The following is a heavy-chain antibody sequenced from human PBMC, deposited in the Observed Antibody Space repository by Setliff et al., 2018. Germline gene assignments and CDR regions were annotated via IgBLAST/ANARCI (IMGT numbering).Heavy chain of an antibody. CDR1: GGSIRNYF. V-gene: IGHV4-4*07. CDR3: ARGRIAERPEAIDY. J-gene: IGHJ4*02. Sequence: SETLSLTCTVPGGSIRNYFWGWIRQPAGKGLEWIGRIYTSGGIDYNTSLRSRVTTSVDTSKDQFSLKLSSVTAADTGVYYCARGRIAERPEAIDYWGQGTPVTVSS. CDR2: IYTSGGI. D-gene: IGHD6-6*01.